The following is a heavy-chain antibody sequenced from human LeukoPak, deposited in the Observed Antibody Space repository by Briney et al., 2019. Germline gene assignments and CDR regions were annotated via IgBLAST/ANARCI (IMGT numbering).Heavy chain of an antibody. CDR3: ARRQWLLLFGYFDY. V-gene: IGHV4-34*01. J-gene: IGHJ4*02. Sequence: GSLRLSCAASGFTVSSNYMSWIRQPPGKGLEWIGEINHSGSTNYNPSLKSRVTISVDTSKNQFSLKLSSVTAADTAVYYCARRQWLLLFGYFDYWGQGTLVTVSS. CDR2: INHSGST. CDR1: GFTVSSNY. D-gene: IGHD3-22*01.